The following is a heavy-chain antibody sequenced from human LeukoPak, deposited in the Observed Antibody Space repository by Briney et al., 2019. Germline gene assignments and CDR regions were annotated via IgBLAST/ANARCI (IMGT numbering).Heavy chain of an antibody. CDR3: ARDDFSPYYGSGKMVEDY. CDR2: IIPIFGTA. V-gene: IGHV1-69*01. CDR1: GGTFISYA. Sequence: ASVTVSFKASGGTFISYAIRWVRQAPGQGLEWMGGIIPIFGTANYAQKFQGRVTITADESTSTAYMELSSLRSEDTAVYYCARDDFSPYYGSGKMVEDYWGQGTLVTVSS. J-gene: IGHJ4*02. D-gene: IGHD3-10*01.